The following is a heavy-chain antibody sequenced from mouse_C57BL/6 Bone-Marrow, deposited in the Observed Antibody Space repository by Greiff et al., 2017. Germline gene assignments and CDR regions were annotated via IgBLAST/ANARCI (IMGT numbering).Heavy chain of an antibody. D-gene: IGHD2-4*01. J-gene: IGHJ1*03. V-gene: IGHV1-80*01. CDR1: GYAFSSYW. CDR2: IYPGDGDT. CDR3: ASIYYDYDDPV. Sequence: VKLQESGAELVKPGASVKISCKASGYAFSSYWMNWVKQRPGKSLEWIGQIYPGDGDTNYNGKFKGKATLTVDKSSSTAYMQLSSLTSEDSAVYYCASIYYDYDDPVWGKGTTVTVSS.